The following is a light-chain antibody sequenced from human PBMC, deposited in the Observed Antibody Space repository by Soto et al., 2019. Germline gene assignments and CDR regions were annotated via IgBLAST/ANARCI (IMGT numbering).Light chain of an antibody. CDR1: QGIRND. CDR3: LQHSTYPLT. CDR2: AAS. J-gene: IGKJ1*01. V-gene: IGKV1-17*01. Sequence: DIQMTQFPSSLSASVGDRVTITCRASQGIRNDLGWYQQKPGKAPKRLIYAASSLQSGVPSRFSGSGAGAEFTLASSSLQPEDSATFYCLQHSTYPLTFGQGTKVEIK.